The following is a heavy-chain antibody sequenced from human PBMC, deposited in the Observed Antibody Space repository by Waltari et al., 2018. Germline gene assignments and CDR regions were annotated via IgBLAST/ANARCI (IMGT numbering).Heavy chain of an antibody. Sequence: QVQLVESGGGVVQPGRSLRLSCAASGFTFSSYGMHWVRQAPGKGREWVAVIWYDGSNKYYADSVKGRFTISRDNSKNTLYLQMNSLRAEDTAMYYCARSFSQYQLLCGDYWGQGTLVTVSS. CDR2: IWYDGSNK. CDR3: ARSFSQYQLLCGDY. V-gene: IGHV3-33*08. D-gene: IGHD2-2*01. CDR1: GFTFSSYG. J-gene: IGHJ4*02.